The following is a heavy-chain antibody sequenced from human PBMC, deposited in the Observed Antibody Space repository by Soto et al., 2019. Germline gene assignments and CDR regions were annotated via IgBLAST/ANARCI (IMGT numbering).Heavy chain of an antibody. CDR1: GFIFNEYG. Sequence: GGSLRLSCAASGFIFNEYGMHWVRQAPGKGLEWVSAICVSGGNKYYADSVKGRFTISRDTSKNTLYLQMNSLRADDTAVYYCAKSGGASPYYFDYWGRGTLVTVSS. D-gene: IGHD1-26*01. V-gene: IGHV3-23*01. J-gene: IGHJ4*02. CDR2: ICVSGGNK. CDR3: AKSGGASPYYFDY.